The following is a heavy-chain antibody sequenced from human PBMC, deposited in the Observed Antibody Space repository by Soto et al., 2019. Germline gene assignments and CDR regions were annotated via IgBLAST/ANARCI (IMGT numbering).Heavy chain of an antibody. Sequence: PSETLSLTCTVSGGSISSSRYYWGWIRQPPGKGLDWIGSIYYSGSTYYNPSLKSRVTISVDTSKNQFYLKLSSVTAADTAGYYCACRRVSDWVTATLAYGGPGTLVTVSS. CDR2: IYYSGST. CDR3: ACRRVSDWVTATLAY. J-gene: IGHJ4*02. V-gene: IGHV4-39*01. D-gene: IGHD2-21*02. CDR1: GGSISSSRYY.